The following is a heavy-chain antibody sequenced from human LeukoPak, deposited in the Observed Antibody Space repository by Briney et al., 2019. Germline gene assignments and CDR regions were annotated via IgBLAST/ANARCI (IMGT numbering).Heavy chain of an antibody. Sequence: ASVNFCWKAAGYAFTSCAMNCVCQAPGQRLYCMRLINAGNGNTKYSQKFQGRVTITRDTSASTAYMELSSLRSEDTAVYYCARDLVAYCSSTSCYGIDPWGQGTLVTVTS. CDR3: ARDLVAYCSSTSCYGIDP. CDR1: GYAFTSCA. D-gene: IGHD2-2*01. V-gene: IGHV1-3*01. CDR2: INAGNGNT. J-gene: IGHJ5*02.